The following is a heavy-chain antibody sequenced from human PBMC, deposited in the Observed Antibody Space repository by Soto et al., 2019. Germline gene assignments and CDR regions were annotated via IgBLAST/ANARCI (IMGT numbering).Heavy chain of an antibody. V-gene: IGHV3-21*01. D-gene: IGHD2-21*02. CDR3: ASLILYCGGDCYYYYYGMDV. CDR1: GFTFSSYS. J-gene: IGHJ6*02. CDR2: ISSSSSYI. Sequence: GGSLRLSCAASGFTFSSYSMSWVRQAPGKGLEWVSSISSSSSYIYYADSVKGRFTISRDNAKNSLYLQMNSLRAEDTAVYYCASLILYCGGDCYYYYYGMDVWGQGTTVTVSS.